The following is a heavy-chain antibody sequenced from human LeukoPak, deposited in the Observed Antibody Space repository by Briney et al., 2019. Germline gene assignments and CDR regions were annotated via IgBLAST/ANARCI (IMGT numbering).Heavy chain of an antibody. CDR3: ASRPADSTWYGVFDY. V-gene: IGHV4-59*11. Sequence: SETLSLTCSVSGSSINSHYWSWIRQSPGKGLEWIGYVFNGGSTNYNPSPKSRVTMSLDTSRDQFSLRLSSVTAADTAIYYCASRPADSTWYGVFDYWSQGTLVTVSS. CDR2: VFNGGST. CDR1: GSSINSHY. J-gene: IGHJ4*02. D-gene: IGHD6-13*01.